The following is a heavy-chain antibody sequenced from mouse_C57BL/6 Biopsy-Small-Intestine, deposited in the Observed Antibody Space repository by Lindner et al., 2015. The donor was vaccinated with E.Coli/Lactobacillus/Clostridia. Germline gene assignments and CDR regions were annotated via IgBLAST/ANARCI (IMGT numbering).Heavy chain of an antibody. CDR2: IYPGDGDT. CDR3: ARSVGTYFDY. D-gene: IGHD3-3*01. CDR1: GYAFSSSW. V-gene: IGHV1-82*01. J-gene: IGHJ2*01. Sequence: VQLQESGPELVKPGASVKISCKASGYAFSSSWMNWVKQRPGKGLEWIGRIYPGDGDTNYNGKFKGKATLTADKSSSTAYMQLSSLTSEDSAVYFCARSVGTYFDYWGQGTTLTDSS.